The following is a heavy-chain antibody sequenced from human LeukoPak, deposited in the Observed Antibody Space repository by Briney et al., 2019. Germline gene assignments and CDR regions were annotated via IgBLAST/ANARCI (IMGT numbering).Heavy chain of an antibody. D-gene: IGHD6-13*01. J-gene: IGHJ5*02. CDR1: GGSISSGGYY. V-gene: IGHV4-31*03. CDR3: ASTHLSSWYYYNGGSSWFDP. Sequence: SETLSLTCTVSGGSISSGGYYWSWIRQHPGKGLEWIGYIYYSGSTYYNPSLKSRVTISVDTSKNQFSLKLSSVTAADTAVYYCASTHLSSWYYYNGGSSWFDPWGQGTLVTVSS. CDR2: IYYSGST.